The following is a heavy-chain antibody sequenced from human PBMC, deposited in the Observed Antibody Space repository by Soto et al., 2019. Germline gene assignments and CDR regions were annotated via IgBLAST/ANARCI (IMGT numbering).Heavy chain of an antibody. CDR2: ISYDGSNK. CDR3: ARDRDGGYYYGMDV. V-gene: IGHV3-30-3*01. Sequence: GSLSLSCSASGFTFSSYAMHWVRQAPGKGLEWVAVISYDGSNKYYADSVKGRFTISRDNSKNTLYLQMNSLRAEDTAVYYCARDRDGGYYYGMDVWGQGTTVTVSS. CDR1: GFTFSSYA. J-gene: IGHJ6*02. D-gene: IGHD2-15*01.